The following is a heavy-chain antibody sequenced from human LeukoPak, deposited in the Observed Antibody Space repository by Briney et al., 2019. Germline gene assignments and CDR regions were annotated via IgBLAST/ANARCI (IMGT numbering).Heavy chain of an antibody. J-gene: IGHJ6*03. D-gene: IGHD3-16*01. CDR2: INPNSGGT. CDR3: ARYGGLRSTQYYYYMDV. Sequence: ASVKVSCKASGYTFICYYMHWVRQAPGQGLESIGWINPNSGGTNYAQKFQGRVTMTRDTSISTAYMELSRLRSDDTAVYYCARYGGLRSTQYYYYMDVWGKGTTVTVSS. V-gene: IGHV1-2*02. CDR1: GYTFICYY.